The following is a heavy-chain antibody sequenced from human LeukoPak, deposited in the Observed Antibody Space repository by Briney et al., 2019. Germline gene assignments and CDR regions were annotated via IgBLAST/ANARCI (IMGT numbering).Heavy chain of an antibody. V-gene: IGHV4-34*01. J-gene: IGHJ6*03. CDR1: GGSLSGYY. D-gene: IGHD6-19*01. Sequence: SETLSLTCAVYGGSLSGYYWGWIRQPPGKGLEWIGEINHSGSTNYNPSLKSRVTISVDTSKNQFSLKLSSVTAADTAVYYCERGRRQWLVRDYYTDVWGKGTTVTVSS. CDR3: ERGRRQWLVRDYYTDV. CDR2: INHSGST.